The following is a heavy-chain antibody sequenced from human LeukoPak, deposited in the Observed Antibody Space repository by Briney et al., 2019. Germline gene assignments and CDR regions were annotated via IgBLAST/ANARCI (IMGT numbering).Heavy chain of an antibody. CDR1: GFTFSSYV. CDR3: AKSTYSGYNIYYFDY. D-gene: IGHD5-12*01. J-gene: IGHJ4*02. CDR2: ISGSGGST. Sequence: GGSLRLSCAASGFTFSSYVMTWVRQAPGKGLEWVSTISGSGGSTYYADSVKGRFTISRDNSKTTLYLQMNSLRAEDTAVYYCAKSTYSGYNIYYFDYWGQGTLVTVSS. V-gene: IGHV3-23*01.